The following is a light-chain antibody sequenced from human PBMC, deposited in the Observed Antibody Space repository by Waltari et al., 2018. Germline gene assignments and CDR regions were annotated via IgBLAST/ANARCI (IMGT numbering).Light chain of an antibody. J-gene: IGKJ4*02. Sequence: DIVITQSPALLAVSLGERATINCKSRQSLLYNSNDKNYLACYQQKPRQPPKLLIYWASTRQSGFPDRFSGSGSGTDFTLTINRLQAEDVAVYYCKKYYSRRTFGGGTRVEIK. CDR3: KKYYSRRT. CDR1: QSLLYNSNDKNY. CDR2: WAS. V-gene: IGKV4-1*01.